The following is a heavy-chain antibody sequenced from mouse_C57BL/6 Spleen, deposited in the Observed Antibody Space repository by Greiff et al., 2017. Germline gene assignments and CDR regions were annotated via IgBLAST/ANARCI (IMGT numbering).Heavy chain of an antibody. CDR2: ISSGSSTI. CDR1: GFTFSDYG. J-gene: IGHJ1*03. V-gene: IGHV5-17*01. CDR3: ARPVYYYGSSYGWYFDV. D-gene: IGHD1-1*01. Sequence: EVMLVESGGGLVKPGGSLKLSCAASGFTFSDYGMHWVRQAPEKGLEWVAYISSGSSTIYYADTVKGRFTISRDNAKNTLFLQMTSRRSEDTAMYYCARPVYYYGSSYGWYFDVWGTGTTVTVSS.